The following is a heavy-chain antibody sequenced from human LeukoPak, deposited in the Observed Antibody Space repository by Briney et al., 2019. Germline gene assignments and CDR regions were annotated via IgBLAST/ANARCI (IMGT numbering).Heavy chain of an antibody. V-gene: IGHV4-4*07. Sequence: PSETLSLTCTVSGGSISSYYWSWIRQPAGKGLEWIGRIYSSGSTNYNPSLKSRVTISVDTSKNQFSLKLSSVTAADTAVYYCARRMAGTNYYGMDVWGQGTTVTVSS. CDR3: ARRMAGTNYYGMDV. CDR2: IYSSGST. CDR1: GGSISSYY. D-gene: IGHD6-19*01. J-gene: IGHJ6*02.